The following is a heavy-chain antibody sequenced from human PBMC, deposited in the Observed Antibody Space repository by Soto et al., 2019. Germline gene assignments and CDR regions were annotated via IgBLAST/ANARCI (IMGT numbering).Heavy chain of an antibody. J-gene: IGHJ6*03. D-gene: IGHD6-13*01. CDR3: ARRSAAAGTIPFFGSYMDV. Sequence: SDTLSLTCTVSGGSVSDYYWSWIRQAPGKGLEWIGYTYYTGRTDFNPSLKNRLSMSVDTSKNQFSLKLSSVTAADTAVYYCARRSAAAGTIPFFGSYMDVWGKGTTVNVSS. CDR1: GGSVSDYY. CDR2: TYYTGRT. V-gene: IGHV4-59*02.